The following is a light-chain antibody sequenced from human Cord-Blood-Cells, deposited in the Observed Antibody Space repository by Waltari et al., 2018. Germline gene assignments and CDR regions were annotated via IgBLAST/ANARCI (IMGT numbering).Light chain of an antibody. Sequence: EIVLTQSPATLSFSPRERATLSCRASQSVRSYLAWYQQKPGQAPRLLIYDASNRATGIPARFSGSGSGTDFTLTISSLEPEDFAVYYCQQRSNWPLTFGGGTKVEIK. CDR3: QQRSNWPLT. J-gene: IGKJ4*01. V-gene: IGKV3-11*01. CDR1: QSVRSY. CDR2: DAS.